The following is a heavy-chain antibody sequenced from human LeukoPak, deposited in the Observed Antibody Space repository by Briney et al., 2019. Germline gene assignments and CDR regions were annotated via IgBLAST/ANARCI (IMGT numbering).Heavy chain of an antibody. V-gene: IGHV3-33*06. J-gene: IGHJ4*02. CDR1: GFTFSSYG. CDR2: IWYDGSNK. CDR3: AKDRSLSIDY. Sequence: GGSLRLSCAASGFTFSSYGMHWVRQAPGKGLEWVAVIWYDGSNKYYADSVRGRFTISRDNSKNTLYLQMNSLRAEDTAVYYCAKDRSLSIDYWGQGTLVTVSS.